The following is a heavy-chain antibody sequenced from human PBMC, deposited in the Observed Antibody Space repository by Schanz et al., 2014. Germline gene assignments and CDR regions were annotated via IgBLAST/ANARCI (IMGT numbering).Heavy chain of an antibody. CDR2: IQNDGSNY. V-gene: IGHV3-30*02. Sequence: VQLVESGGGFVQPGGSLRLSCAASGFTFSDSWMHWVRQAPGKGLEWVAFIQNDGSNYYHADSVKGRFTISRDNSKNTLYLQINSLRTEDTAVFYCAKGLGTRSNNFDYWGQGTLVTVSS. CDR3: AKGLGTRSNNFDY. J-gene: IGHJ4*02. CDR1: GFTFSDSW. D-gene: IGHD6-13*01.